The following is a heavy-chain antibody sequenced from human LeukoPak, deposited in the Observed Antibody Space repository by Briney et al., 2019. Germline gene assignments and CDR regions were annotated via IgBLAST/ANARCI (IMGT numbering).Heavy chain of an antibody. D-gene: IGHD3-3*01. CDR2: ISSSGSTT. CDR1: GFTFSSYA. Sequence: GGSLRLSCAASGFTFSSYAMSWVRQAPGKGLEWLAYISSSGSTTYYADSVQGRFTISRDNAKNSLYLQMNSLRAEDAPVYYCARAPSDGSWSGYYYFDYWGQGTLATVSS. J-gene: IGHJ4*02. CDR3: ARAPSDGSWSGYYYFDY. V-gene: IGHV3-48*04.